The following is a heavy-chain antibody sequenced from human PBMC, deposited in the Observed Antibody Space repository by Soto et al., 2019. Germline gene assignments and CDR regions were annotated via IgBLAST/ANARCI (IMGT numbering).Heavy chain of an antibody. CDR3: ARRGRRGYYYYMDV. D-gene: IGHD3-10*01. Sequence: SETLSLTCTVSGGSISSYYWSWIRQPPGKGLEWIGYIYYSGSTHYNPSLKSRVTISVDTSKNQFSRKLSSVTAADTAVYYCARRGRRGYYYYMDVWGKGTTVTVSS. CDR2: IYYSGST. V-gene: IGHV4-59*01. J-gene: IGHJ6*03. CDR1: GGSISSYY.